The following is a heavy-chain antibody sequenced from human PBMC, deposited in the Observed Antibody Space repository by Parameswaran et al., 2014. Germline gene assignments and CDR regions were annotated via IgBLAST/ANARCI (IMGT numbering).Heavy chain of an antibody. Sequence: QMPGKGLEWVSVIYSGGSTYYADSVKGRFTISRDNSKNTLYLQMNSLRAEDTAVYYCARAVAYYYGMDVWGPRDHGHRLL. CDR2: IYSGGST. J-gene: IGHJ6*01. CDR3: ARAVAYYYGMDV. V-gene: IGHV3-66*01.